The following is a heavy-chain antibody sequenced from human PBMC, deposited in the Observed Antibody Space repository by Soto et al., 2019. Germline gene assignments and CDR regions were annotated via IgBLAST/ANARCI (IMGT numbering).Heavy chain of an antibody. CDR2: IYPGDSDT. V-gene: IGHV5-51*01. J-gene: IGHJ3*01. CDR3: LRPKGLVLAARVGAFDV. Sequence: GESLKISCKASGYTFTSYWIGWVRQMPGKGLEWMGLIYPGDSDTRYSPSFQGQVTISADKSITTAYLQWNSLQASDTAMYYCLRPKGLVLAARVGAFDVWGQGTMVTVSS. D-gene: IGHD6-6*01. CDR1: GYTFTSYW.